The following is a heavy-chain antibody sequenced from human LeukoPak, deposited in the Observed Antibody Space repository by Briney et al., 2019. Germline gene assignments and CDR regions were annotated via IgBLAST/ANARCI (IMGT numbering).Heavy chain of an antibody. J-gene: IGHJ4*02. V-gene: IGHV4-34*01. CDR1: GGSFSGYY. CDR3: ARGDIVATY. Sequence: SETLSLTCAVYGGSFSGYYWSWIRQPPGKGLEWIGEINHSGSTNYNPSLKSRVTISVDTSKNQFSLKLSSVTPADTAVYYCARGDIVATYWGQGTLVTVSS. D-gene: IGHD5-12*01. CDR2: INHSGST.